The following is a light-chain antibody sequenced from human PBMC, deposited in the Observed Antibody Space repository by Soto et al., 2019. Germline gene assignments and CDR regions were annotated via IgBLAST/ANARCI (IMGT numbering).Light chain of an antibody. J-gene: IGKJ4*01. CDR3: QQYYSYPLT. V-gene: IGKV1-8*01. CDR2: AAS. Sequence: AIRMTQSPSSFSASTGDRVTITCRASQGISSYLAWYQQKPGKAPKLLIYAASTLQSGVPSRFSGSGSGTDFTLTISCLQSEDFATYYCQQYYSYPLTCGGGTKEEIK. CDR1: QGISSY.